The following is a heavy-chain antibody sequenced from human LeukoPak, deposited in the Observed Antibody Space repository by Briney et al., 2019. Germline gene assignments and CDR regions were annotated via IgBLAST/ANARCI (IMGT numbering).Heavy chain of an antibody. CDR3: ARSFVIYSWGGEIVD. CDR2: TYYRSKWYN. Sequence: SQTLSLTCAISGDSVSSNSAAWNWIRLSPSRGLEWLGRTYYRSKWYNDYAVSVKSRITINPDTSKNQFFLQLNSVTPEDTAVYYCARSFVIYSWGGEIVDWGQGTLVTVSS. V-gene: IGHV6-1*01. D-gene: IGHD2/OR15-2a*01. J-gene: IGHJ4*02. CDR1: GDSVSSNSAA.